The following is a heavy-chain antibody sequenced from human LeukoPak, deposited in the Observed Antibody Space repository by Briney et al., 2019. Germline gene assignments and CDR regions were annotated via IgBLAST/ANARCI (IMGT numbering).Heavy chain of an antibody. V-gene: IGHV3-48*03. Sequence: GGSLRLSCVGSGLSVSNDEMNWVRQAPGKGLDWVSHISSDGRTKAYADSVKGRFTISRDNAKNSLYLQMNSLRVEDTAVYYCARRFRNWGQGTLVNVSS. CDR1: GLSVSNDE. CDR3: ARRFRN. CDR2: ISSDGRTK. J-gene: IGHJ4*02.